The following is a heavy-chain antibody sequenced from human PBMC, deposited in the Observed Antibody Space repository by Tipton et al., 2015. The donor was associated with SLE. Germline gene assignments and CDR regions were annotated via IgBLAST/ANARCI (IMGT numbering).Heavy chain of an antibody. CDR3: ASLIVVTILDY. V-gene: IGHV3-74*01. Sequence: SLRLSCVASGFTFSSYWMHWVRQAPGKGLVWVLRINSDGSSTFYADSVKGRFTISRDNSKNTLYLQMNSLRAEDTAVYYCASLIVVTILDYWGQGTQVTVSS. D-gene: IGHD5-12*01. CDR2: INSDGSST. CDR1: GFTFSSYW. J-gene: IGHJ4*02.